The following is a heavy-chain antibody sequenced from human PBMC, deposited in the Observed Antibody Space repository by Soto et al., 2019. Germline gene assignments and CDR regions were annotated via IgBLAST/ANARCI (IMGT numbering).Heavy chain of an antibody. CDR3: ARLSSSGFVLDN. V-gene: IGHV4-39*01. D-gene: IGHD6-25*01. Sequence: QLRLQESGPGLVKPSETLSLTCTVSGDSISSTSRYWGWSRQPPGKGLEWIGKIYHSGHTYYNPSLKSRVSLSVDTSQHQFSLKLTSVTAADTAVYYCARLSSSGFVLDNWGQGTLVSVSS. J-gene: IGHJ4*02. CDR1: GDSISSTSRY. CDR2: IYHSGHT.